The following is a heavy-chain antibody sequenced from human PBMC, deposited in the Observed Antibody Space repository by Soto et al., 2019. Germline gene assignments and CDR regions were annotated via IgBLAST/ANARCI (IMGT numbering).Heavy chain of an antibody. V-gene: IGHV3-33*01. CDR1: GFTFISYG. CDR2: IWYDGSNK. D-gene: IGHD1-26*01. CDR3: ARDLVGGSSAYYYGMDL. Sequence: PGGSLRLSCAASGFTFISYGMHWVLQAPGKGLEWVAVIWYDGSNKYYADSVKGRFTISRDNSKNTLYLQMNSLRAEDTAVYYCARDLVGGSSAYYYGMDLWGQGTTVTVSS. J-gene: IGHJ6*02.